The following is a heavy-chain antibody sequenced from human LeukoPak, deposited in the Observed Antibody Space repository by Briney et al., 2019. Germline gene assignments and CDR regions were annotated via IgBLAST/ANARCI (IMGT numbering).Heavy chain of an antibody. J-gene: IGHJ6*03. V-gene: IGHV3-30*04. CDR2: ISYDGNDK. CDR1: GFSFSSYA. D-gene: IGHD3-10*01. Sequence: GGSLRLSCATSGFSFSSYAFYWIRQAPGKGPEWLTLISYDGNDKYYADSVKGRFTISRDNSKSMVFLQMNSLRPEDTAVYFCAVLTTLHIAVRPGDEYMDVWGKGTTVTVSS. CDR3: AVLTTLHIAVRPGDEYMDV.